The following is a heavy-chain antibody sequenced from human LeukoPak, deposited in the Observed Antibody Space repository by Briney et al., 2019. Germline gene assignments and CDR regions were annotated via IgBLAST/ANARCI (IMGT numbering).Heavy chain of an antibody. Sequence: SVKVSCKASGCTFSSYAISWVRQAPGQGLEWMGRIIPILGIANCAQKFQGRVTITADKSTSTAYMELSSLRSEDTAVYYCARVIDRDGGIALTHGFFDYWGQGTLVTVSS. CDR2: IIPILGIA. V-gene: IGHV1-69*04. D-gene: IGHD4-23*01. CDR3: ARVIDRDGGIALTHGFFDY. J-gene: IGHJ4*02. CDR1: GCTFSSYA.